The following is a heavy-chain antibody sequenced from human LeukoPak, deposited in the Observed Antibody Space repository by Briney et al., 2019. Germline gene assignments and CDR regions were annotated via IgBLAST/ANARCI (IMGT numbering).Heavy chain of an antibody. J-gene: IGHJ1*01. CDR1: VYTFTIYG. D-gene: IGHD3-22*01. Sequence: ASVTVSFTSSVYTFTIYGNSWVRQAPGPGKERMGWISAYNGNTNYAQKLQGRVTMTTDTSTSTAYMELRSLRSDDTAVYYCAREGPNYYDSSGYPPEYFQHWGQGTLVTVSS. CDR2: ISAYNGNT. V-gene: IGHV1-18*01. CDR3: AREGPNYYDSSGYPPEYFQH.